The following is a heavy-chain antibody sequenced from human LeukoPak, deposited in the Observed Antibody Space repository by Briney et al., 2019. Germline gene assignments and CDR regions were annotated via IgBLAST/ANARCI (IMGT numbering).Heavy chain of an antibody. CDR1: AGTFSSYA. D-gene: IGHD4-23*01. CDR3: ARAINAVDYYYYYMDV. J-gene: IGHJ6*03. CDR2: IIPIFGTA. V-gene: IGHV1-69*05. Sequence: SVTVSCMASAGTFSSYAISWVRQAPGQGLEWMGGIIPIFGTANYAQKFQGRVTITTDESTSTAYMELGSLRSEDTAVYYCARAINAVDYYYYYMDVWGKGTTVTVSS.